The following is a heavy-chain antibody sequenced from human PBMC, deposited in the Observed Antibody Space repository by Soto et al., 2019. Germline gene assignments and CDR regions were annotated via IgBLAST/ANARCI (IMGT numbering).Heavy chain of an antibody. CDR2: IYYSGST. Sequence: ETLSLTCTVSGGSISSSSYYWGWIRQPPGKGLEWIGSIYYSGSTYYNPSLKSRVTISVDTSKNQFSLKLSSVTAADTAVYYCARQFWEWLWVMDVWGKGTTVTVSS. D-gene: IGHD3-3*01. J-gene: IGHJ6*03. V-gene: IGHV4-39*01. CDR1: GGSISSSSYY. CDR3: ARQFWEWLWVMDV.